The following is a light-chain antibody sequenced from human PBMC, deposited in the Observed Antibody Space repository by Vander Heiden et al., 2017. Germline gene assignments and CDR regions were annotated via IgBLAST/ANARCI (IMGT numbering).Light chain of an antibody. CDR1: QSISSY. CDR2: AAS. V-gene: IGKV1-39*01. CDR3: QQSYSTPWT. Sequence: DIQMTQSPSSILTITCRASQSISSYLNWYQQKPGKAPKLLIYAASSLQSGVPSRFSGSGSGTDFTLTISSLQPEDFATYYCQQSYSTPWTFGQGTKVEIK. J-gene: IGKJ1*01.